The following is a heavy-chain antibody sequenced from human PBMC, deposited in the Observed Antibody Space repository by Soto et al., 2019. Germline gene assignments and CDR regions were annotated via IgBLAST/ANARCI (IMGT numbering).Heavy chain of an antibody. J-gene: IGHJ4*02. CDR2: IWYDGSNK. Sequence: PGGSLRRSCAASGFTFGSYGMHWVRQAPGKGLEWVAVIWYDGSNKYYADSVKGRFTISRDNSKNTLYLQMNSLRAEDTAVYYCARGFIAVAGHIGYWGQGTLVTVSS. D-gene: IGHD6-19*01. V-gene: IGHV3-33*01. CDR1: GFTFGSYG. CDR3: ARGFIAVAGHIGY.